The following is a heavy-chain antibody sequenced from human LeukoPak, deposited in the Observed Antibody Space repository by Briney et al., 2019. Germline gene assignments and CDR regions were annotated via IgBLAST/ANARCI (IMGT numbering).Heavy chain of an antibody. Sequence: PSETLSLTCAVYGGSFSGYYWSWNRQPPGKGLERIGEINHSGSTNYNPSLKSRVAISVDTSKNQFSLKLSSVTAADTAVYYCARTGGDCSSGLCYYAMDVWGQGTTVTVS. D-gene: IGHD2-21*02. CDR2: INHSGST. J-gene: IGHJ6*02. CDR3: ARTGGDCSSGLCYYAMDV. V-gene: IGHV4-34*01. CDR1: GGSFSGYY.